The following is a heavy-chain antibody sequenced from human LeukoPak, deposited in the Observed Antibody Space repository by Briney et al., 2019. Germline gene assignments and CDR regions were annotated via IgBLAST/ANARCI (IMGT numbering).Heavy chain of an antibody. Sequence: SVKGSCKASVGTSSIYAIGWVRQAPGQGLEWMGGIIPIFGTANYAQKFQGRVTITTEESTSTAYMEPSSLRSEGTAVSYCARAPLRYFDWPTGYWGQGALVTVSS. V-gene: IGHV1-69*05. CDR2: IIPIFGTA. CDR1: VGTSSIYA. D-gene: IGHD3-9*01. CDR3: ARAPLRYFDWPTGY. J-gene: IGHJ4*02.